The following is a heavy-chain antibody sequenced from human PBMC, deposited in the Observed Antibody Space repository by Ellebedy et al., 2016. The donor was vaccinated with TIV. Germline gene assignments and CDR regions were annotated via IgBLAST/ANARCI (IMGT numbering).Heavy chain of an antibody. CDR2: INSDGSST. V-gene: IGHV3-74*01. CDR3: AKDRKGQKNGLDV. Sequence: GESLKISXAASGFTFSSYAMSWVRQAPGKGLVWVSRINSDGSSTSYADSVKGRFTISRDNAKNTLYLQMNSLRAEDTAVYYCAKDRKGQKNGLDVWGQGTTVTVSS. J-gene: IGHJ6*02. CDR1: GFTFSSYA.